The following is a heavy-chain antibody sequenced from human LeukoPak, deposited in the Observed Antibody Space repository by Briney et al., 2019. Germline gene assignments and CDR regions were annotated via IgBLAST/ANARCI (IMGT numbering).Heavy chain of an antibody. D-gene: IGHD3-10*01. CDR3: GRHSYGLDY. J-gene: IGHJ4*02. V-gene: IGHV5-51*01. Sequence: GESLKISCKASGTNYLIAWVRRMPGHGLEWLGIIYFGDSGTRYSPSFQGRLTISVDKSISTAYLQLSSLKASDTAIYFCGRHSYGLDYWGQGTLVTVSS. CDR1: GTNYL. CDR2: IYFGDSGT.